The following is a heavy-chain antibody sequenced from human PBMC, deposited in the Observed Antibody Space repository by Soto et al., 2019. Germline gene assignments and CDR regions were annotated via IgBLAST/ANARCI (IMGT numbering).Heavy chain of an antibody. J-gene: IGHJ3*02. Sequence: QLQLQESGPGLVKPSETLSLTCSVSGGSISSSSYYWGWIRQPPGKGLEWIGSIYYSGSAYYNPSLKSRVTISVDTSKNQFSLKLSSVTAADTAVYYCARLGRRGYSYGDAFDIWGQGTMVTVSS. CDR2: IYYSGSA. CDR3: ARLGRRGYSYGDAFDI. V-gene: IGHV4-39*01. D-gene: IGHD5-18*01. CDR1: GGSISSSSYY.